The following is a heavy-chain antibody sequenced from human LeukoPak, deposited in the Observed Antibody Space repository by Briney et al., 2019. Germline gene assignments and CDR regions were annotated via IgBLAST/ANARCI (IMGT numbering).Heavy chain of an antibody. CDR2: FDPEDGET. Sequence: GASVKVSCKVSGYTLTELSMHWVRQAPGKGLEWMGGFDPEDGETIYAQKFQGRVTMTEDTSTDTAYMELSSLRSEDTAVYYGSAEVGFPGIADYWGQGPLVTASS. CDR1: GYTLTELS. V-gene: IGHV1-24*01. D-gene: IGHD6-13*01. J-gene: IGHJ4*02. CDR3: SAEVGFPGIADY.